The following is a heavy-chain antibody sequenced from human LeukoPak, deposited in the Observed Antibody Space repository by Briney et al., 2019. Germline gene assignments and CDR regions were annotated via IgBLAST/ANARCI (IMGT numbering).Heavy chain of an antibody. D-gene: IGHD6-13*01. J-gene: IGHJ4*02. Sequence: SGTLSLTCAVSGGSISSSNRWSWIRQPPGKGREWIGYIYYSGSTNYNPSLKSRVTISVDTSKNQFSLKLSSVTAADTAVYYCARYLSSSPYYFDYWGQGTLVTVSS. CDR1: GGSISSSNR. V-gene: IGHV4-61*01. CDR3: ARYLSSSPYYFDY. CDR2: IYYSGST.